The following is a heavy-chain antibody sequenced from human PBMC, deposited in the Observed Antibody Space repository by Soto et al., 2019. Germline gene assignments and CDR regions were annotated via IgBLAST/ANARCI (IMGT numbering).Heavy chain of an antibody. CDR1: GFTFSSYA. Sequence: PGGSLRLSCAASGFTFSSYAMHRVRQAPGKGLEWVAVISYDGSNKYYADSVKGRFTISRDNSKNTLYLQMNSLRAEDTAVYYCARSYGDYVVYYYYYGIDVSGQGPKVTVSS. D-gene: IGHD4-17*01. CDR3: ARSYGDYVVYYYYYGIDV. J-gene: IGHJ6*02. V-gene: IGHV3-30-3*01. CDR2: ISYDGSNK.